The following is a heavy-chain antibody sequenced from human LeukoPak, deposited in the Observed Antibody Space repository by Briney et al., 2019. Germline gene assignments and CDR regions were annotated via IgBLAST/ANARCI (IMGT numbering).Heavy chain of an antibody. CDR3: ARERAAAAVSPFDY. V-gene: IGHV4-34*01. J-gene: IGHJ4*02. D-gene: IGHD6-13*01. CDR2: INHSGST. CDR1: GGSFSGYY. Sequence: PSETLSLTCAVYGGSFSGYYWSWIRQPPGKGLEWIGEINHSGSTNYSPSLESRVTISVDTSKNQFSLKLSSVTAADTAVYYCARERAAAAVSPFDYWGQGTLVTVSS.